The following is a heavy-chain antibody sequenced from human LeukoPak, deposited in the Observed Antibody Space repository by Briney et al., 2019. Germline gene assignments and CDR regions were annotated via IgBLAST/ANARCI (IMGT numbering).Heavy chain of an antibody. D-gene: IGHD2-15*01. CDR1: GGSISSSSYY. Sequence: SETLSLTCTVSGGSISSSSYYWGWIRQPPGKGLEWIGSIYYSGSTYYNPSLKSRVTISVDTSKNQLSLKLSSVTAADTAVYYCARRCSGGSCYDAFDIWGQGTMVTVSS. J-gene: IGHJ3*02. CDR3: ARRCSGGSCYDAFDI. V-gene: IGHV4-39*01. CDR2: IYYSGST.